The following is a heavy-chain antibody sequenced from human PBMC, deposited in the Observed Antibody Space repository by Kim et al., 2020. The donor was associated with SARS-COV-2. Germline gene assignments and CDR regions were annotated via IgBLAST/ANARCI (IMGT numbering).Heavy chain of an antibody. CDR3: ARGPTVTYYYYYGMDV. V-gene: IGHV4-59*01. J-gene: IGHJ6*02. CDR1: GGSISSYY. CDR2: IYYSGST. Sequence: SETLSLTCTVSGGSISSYYWSWIRQPPGKGLEWIGYIYYSGSTNYNPSLKSRVTISVDTSKNQFSLKLSSVTAADTAVYYCARGPTVTYYYYYGMDVWGQGTTVTVSS. D-gene: IGHD4-17*01.